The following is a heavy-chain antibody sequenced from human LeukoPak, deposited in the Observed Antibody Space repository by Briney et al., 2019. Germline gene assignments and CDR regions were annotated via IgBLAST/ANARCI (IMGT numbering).Heavy chain of an antibody. J-gene: IGHJ4*03. V-gene: IGHV2-5*01. D-gene: IGHD6-13*01. CDR2: IYWNDDK. CDR3: AHGQAPDHIAAAGETTFDY. CDR1: GFSLSTSGVG. Sequence: SGPTLVKPTQTLTLTCTFSGFSLSTSGVGVGWIRQPPGKALEWLALIYWNDDKRYSPSLKSRLTITKDTSKNQVVLTMTNMDPVDTATYYCAHGQAPDHIAAAGETTFDYWGQGTTVTVSS.